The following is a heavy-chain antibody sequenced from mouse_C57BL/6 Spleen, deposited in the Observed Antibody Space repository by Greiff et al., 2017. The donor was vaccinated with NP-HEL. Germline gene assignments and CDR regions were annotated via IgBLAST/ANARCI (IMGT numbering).Heavy chain of an antibody. J-gene: IGHJ4*01. CDR1: GYSFTGYF. Sequence: EVKLQESGPELVKPGASVKISCKASGYSFTGYFMNWVKQSHGKSLEWIGRINPYNGDTFYNQKFKGKATLTVDKSSSTAHMELLSLTSEDFAVYYCASEGPYYGSSYGAMDYWGQGTSVTVSS. D-gene: IGHD1-1*01. V-gene: IGHV1-37*01. CDR3: ASEGPYYGSSYGAMDY. CDR2: INPYNGDT.